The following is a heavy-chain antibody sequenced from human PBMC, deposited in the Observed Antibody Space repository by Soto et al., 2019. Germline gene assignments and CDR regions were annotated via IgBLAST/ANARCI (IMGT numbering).Heavy chain of an antibody. CDR3: AKDFLPSGYSSGWYFDY. CDR2: ISGSGGST. Sequence: GGSLRLSCAASGFTFSSYAMSWVRQAPGKGLEWVSAISGSGGSTYYADSVKGRFTISRDNSKNTLYLQMNSLRAEDTAVYYCAKDFLPSGYSSGWYFDYWGQGTLVTVS. CDR1: GFTFSSYA. V-gene: IGHV3-23*01. J-gene: IGHJ4*02. D-gene: IGHD6-19*01.